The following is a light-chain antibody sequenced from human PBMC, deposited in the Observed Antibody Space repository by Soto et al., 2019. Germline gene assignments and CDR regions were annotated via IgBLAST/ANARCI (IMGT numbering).Light chain of an antibody. CDR2: DAS. Sequence: EIRLTQSPGTLSLYPRERATLSCRASQTVSSNYLAWYQQKPGQAPRFLIYDASNRATGIPARFSGSGSGTDFTLTISSLEPEDVAVYYCQQRGYWPWTFAEGAKVDIK. CDR3: QQRGYWPWT. V-gene: IGKV3D-20*02. CDR1: QTVSSNY. J-gene: IGKJ1*01.